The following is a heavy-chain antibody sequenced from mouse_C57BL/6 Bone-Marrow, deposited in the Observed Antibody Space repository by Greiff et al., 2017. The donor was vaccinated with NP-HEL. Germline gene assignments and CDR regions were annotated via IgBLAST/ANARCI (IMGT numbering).Heavy chain of an antibody. D-gene: IGHD2-1*01. CDR1: GYAFSSSW. J-gene: IGHJ2*01. V-gene: IGHV1-82*01. CDR3: GDGNLDY. Sequence: QVQLQQSGPELVKPGASVKISCKASGYAFSSSWMNWVKQRPGKGLEWIGRIYPGDGDTNYNGKFKGKATLTADKSSSTAYMQLISLTSEDSAVYFCGDGNLDYWGQGTTLTVSS. CDR2: IYPGDGDT.